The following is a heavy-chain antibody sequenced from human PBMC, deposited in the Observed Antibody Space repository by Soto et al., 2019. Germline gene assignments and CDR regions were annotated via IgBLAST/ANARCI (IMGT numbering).Heavy chain of an antibody. D-gene: IGHD2-15*01. CDR2: INTDGSTI. CDR3: ARGIRNYYGMDV. Sequence: PGGSLTLPCGASGFPFSNYWMHWFRQAPGKGLVWVSRINTDGSTIAYADSVRGRLTLSRDNAKNTVYLQMNSLRGEDTAVYYCARGIRNYYGMDVWGQRTTVTVSS. V-gene: IGHV3-74*01. CDR1: GFPFSNYW. J-gene: IGHJ6*02.